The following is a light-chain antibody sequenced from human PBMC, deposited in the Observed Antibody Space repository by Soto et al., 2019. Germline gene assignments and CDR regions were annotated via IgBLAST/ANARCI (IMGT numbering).Light chain of an antibody. CDR1: QTVLYSSTNKNY. J-gene: IGKJ2*02. V-gene: IGKV4-1*01. Sequence: DIVMTQSPDSLAVSLGERATINCKSSQTVLYSSTNKNYLAWYQQKPGQPPKLLLYWASTRESGVPDRFSASGSGTDFTLTISSLQAEDVAVYYCQQYYSTPCTFGQGTKLEIK. CDR3: QQYYSTPCT. CDR2: WAS.